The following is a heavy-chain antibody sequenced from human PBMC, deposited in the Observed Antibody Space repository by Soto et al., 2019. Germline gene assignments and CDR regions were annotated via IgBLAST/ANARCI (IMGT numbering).Heavy chain of an antibody. CDR1: GYTFTSYY. Sequence: GASVKVSCKASGYTFTSYYMHWVRQAPGQGLEWMGIINPSGGSTSYAQKFQGRVTMTRDTSTSTVYMELSSLRSEDRAVYYCARDWAYSSGWYRGHFDYWGQGTLVTVSS. V-gene: IGHV1-46*01. J-gene: IGHJ4*02. D-gene: IGHD6-19*01. CDR3: ARDWAYSSGWYRGHFDY. CDR2: INPSGGST.